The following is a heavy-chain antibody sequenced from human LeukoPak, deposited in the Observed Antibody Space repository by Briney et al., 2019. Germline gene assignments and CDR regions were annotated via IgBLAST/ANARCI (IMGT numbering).Heavy chain of an antibody. V-gene: IGHV4-4*02. CDR2: ISQSGST. Sequence: PSETLSLTCAVSGGSISSSNWWSWVRQPPGKGLEWIGEISQSGSTNYNPSLKSRVTISVDKSKNQFPLKLTSVTAADTAVYYCASRWVLTGEPYWGQGTLVTVSS. D-gene: IGHD7-27*01. CDR3: ASRWVLTGEPY. J-gene: IGHJ4*02. CDR1: GGSISSSNW.